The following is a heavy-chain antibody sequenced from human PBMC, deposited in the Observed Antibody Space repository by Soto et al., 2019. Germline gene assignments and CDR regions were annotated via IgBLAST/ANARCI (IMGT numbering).Heavy chain of an antibody. Sequence: QVQLVESGGGVVQPGGSLRLSCAASGFTFSSYGMHWVRQAPGKGLEWVTFISFDGRNTDYSNSVKGRFTISRDNSKNTLYLQMNSLRAADRAVYYCAKGYGGQRLTRGDAFDIWGQGTMVTVSS. D-gene: IGHD2-2*01. J-gene: IGHJ3*02. CDR3: AKGYGGQRLTRGDAFDI. CDR2: ISFDGRNT. CDR1: GFTFSSYG. V-gene: IGHV3-30*18.